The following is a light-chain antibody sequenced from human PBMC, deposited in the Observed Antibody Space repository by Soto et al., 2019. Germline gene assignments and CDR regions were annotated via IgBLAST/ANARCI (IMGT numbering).Light chain of an antibody. CDR3: QQRSNWPPLT. Sequence: EIVLTQSPATLSLSPGERATLSCRASQSVSSYLAWYQQKPGQAPRLLIYDASNRATGIPARFSGSGSGTDFTLTSSSLEPEDFAVYYCQQRSNWPPLTFGPGTKVDI. CDR1: QSVSSY. CDR2: DAS. V-gene: IGKV3-11*01. J-gene: IGKJ3*01.